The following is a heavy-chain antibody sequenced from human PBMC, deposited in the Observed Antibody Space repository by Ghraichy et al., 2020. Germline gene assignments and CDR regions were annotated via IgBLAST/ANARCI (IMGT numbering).Heavy chain of an antibody. CDR1: GGSISSYY. V-gene: IGHV4-59*01. D-gene: IGHD3-10*01. J-gene: IGHJ4*02. CDR2: IYYSGST. CDR3: ARGDPVLPWQLLDY. Sequence: SETLSLTCTVSGGSISSYYWSWIRQPPGKGLEWIGYIYYSGSTNYNPSLKSRVTISVDTSKNQFSLKLSSVTAADTAVYYCARGDPVLPWQLLDYWGQGTLVTVSS.